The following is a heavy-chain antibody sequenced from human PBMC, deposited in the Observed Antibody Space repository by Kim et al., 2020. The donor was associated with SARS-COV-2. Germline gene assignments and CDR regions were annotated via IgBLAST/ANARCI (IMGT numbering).Heavy chain of an antibody. CDR1: GASIGSHGYF. D-gene: IGHD3-16*01. CDR3: ARRYAVTGCYTAYYFD. CDR2: LSYSGRR. J-gene: IGHJ4*01. Sequence: SETLSLTCTVSGASIGSHGYFWAWIRQPPGRGLEWIGSLSYSGRRYYNPSLERRITTSLDTSKTQFSLRLTSVTAADTAVYHCARRYAVTGCYTAYYFD. V-gene: IGHV4-39*01.